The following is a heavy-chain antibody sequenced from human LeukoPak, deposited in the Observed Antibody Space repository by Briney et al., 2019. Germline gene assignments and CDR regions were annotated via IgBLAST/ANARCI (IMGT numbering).Heavy chain of an antibody. V-gene: IGHV4-39*07. CDR2: IYYSGST. J-gene: IGHJ4*02. CDR3: ARAYYYDSSGPIDY. D-gene: IGHD3-22*01. CDR1: GGSISSSSYY. Sequence: SETLSLTCTVSGGSISSSSYYWGWIRQPPGKGLEWIGSIYYSGSTYYNPSLKSRVTISVDTSKNQFSLKLSSVTAADTAVYYCARAYYYDSSGPIDYWGQGTLVTVS.